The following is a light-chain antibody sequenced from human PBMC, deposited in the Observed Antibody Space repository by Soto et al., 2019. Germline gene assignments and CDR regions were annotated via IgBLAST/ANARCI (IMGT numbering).Light chain of an antibody. CDR3: LAWDDSLNGNL. J-gene: IGLJ1*01. CDR2: TND. V-gene: IGLV1-44*01. CDR1: SSNIESNT. Sequence: SVLTQPPSASGTPGQRVTISCSGSSSNIESNTVYWYQQLPGMAPRLLIHTNDRRPSGVPDRFSGSKSGTSASLAISGLXSEDEADYYCLAWDDSLNGNLFGTGTKVTVL.